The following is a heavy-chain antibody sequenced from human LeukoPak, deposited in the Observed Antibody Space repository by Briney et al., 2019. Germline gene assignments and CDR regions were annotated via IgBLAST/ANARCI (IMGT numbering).Heavy chain of an antibody. CDR1: GFTSRSYD. J-gene: IGHJ3*02. Sequence: AGGSLRLSCAASGFTSRSYDMHWVRQIIGRGLEWVSGIGSVGDTYYSDSVKGRFTISRENGKISMYLQMNSLRAGDTAVYYCARTPIFRTFAFDIWGQGTMVTVSS. D-gene: IGHD2/OR15-2a*01. CDR2: IGSVGDT. V-gene: IGHV3-13*04. CDR3: ARTPIFRTFAFDI.